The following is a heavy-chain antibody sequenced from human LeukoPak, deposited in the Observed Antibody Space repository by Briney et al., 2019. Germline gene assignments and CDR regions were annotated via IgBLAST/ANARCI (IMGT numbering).Heavy chain of an antibody. CDR1: GFTFGTYW. Sequence: GGSLRLSCAASGFTFGTYWMGWVRHAPGKGMEWVANIKQDGTEKSYVDSVQGRLTISRDNVKNSVYLQMHSLRADDTAIYYCVRDTYRSAVAGSSGLGHWGQGTLVTVSS. CDR3: VRDTYRSAVAGSSGLGH. CDR2: IKQDGTEK. D-gene: IGHD6-19*01. V-gene: IGHV3-7*01. J-gene: IGHJ4*02.